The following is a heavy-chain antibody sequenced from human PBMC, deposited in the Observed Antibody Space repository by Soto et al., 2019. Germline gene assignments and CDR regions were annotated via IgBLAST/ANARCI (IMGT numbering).Heavy chain of an antibody. CDR3: ARGNYDFWSGSDKRSNAFDI. D-gene: IGHD3-3*01. CDR2: INHSGST. V-gene: IGHV4-39*07. CDR1: GGSISSSSYY. J-gene: IGHJ3*02. Sequence: PSETMSLTSTVSGGSISSSSYYWGWNHQPPGKGLEWIGEINHSGSTNYNPSLKSRVTISVDTSKNQFSLKLSSVTAADTAVYYCARGNYDFWSGSDKRSNAFDIWGQGTMVTVSS.